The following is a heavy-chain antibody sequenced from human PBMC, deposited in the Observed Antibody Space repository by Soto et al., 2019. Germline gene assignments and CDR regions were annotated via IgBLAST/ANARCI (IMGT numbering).Heavy chain of an antibody. CDR2: ISGSGGST. Sequence: EVQLLESGGGLVQPGGSLRLSCAASGFTFSSYAMSWVRQAPGKGLEWVSAISGSGGSTYYADSVKGRFTISRDNSKNTLYLQMNSLRAEDTAVYYCATGVAALNWFDPWGQGTLVTVSS. V-gene: IGHV3-23*01. D-gene: IGHD6-6*01. CDR3: ATGVAALNWFDP. CDR1: GFTFSSYA. J-gene: IGHJ5*02.